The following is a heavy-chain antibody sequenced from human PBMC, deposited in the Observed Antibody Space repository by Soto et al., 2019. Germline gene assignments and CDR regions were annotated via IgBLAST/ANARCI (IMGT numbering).Heavy chain of an antibody. Sequence: EVQLVESGGGLVQPGGSLRLSCAASGFTFSRYWMHWVRQAPGKGLVWVSRINSDGSSTSYSDSVKGRCNISRDNAKNTLYLQMNSLRAEDTAVYYCARGGSLNWYFDLWGRGTLVTVSS. J-gene: IGHJ2*01. CDR2: INSDGSST. V-gene: IGHV3-74*01. D-gene: IGHD1-26*01. CDR1: GFTFSRYW. CDR3: ARGGSLNWYFDL.